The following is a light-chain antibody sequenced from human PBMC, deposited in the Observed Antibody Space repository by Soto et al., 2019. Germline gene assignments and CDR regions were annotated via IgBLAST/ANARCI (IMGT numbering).Light chain of an antibody. J-gene: IGKJ4*01. V-gene: IGKV1-5*01. CDR2: DAS. CDR3: RQYNTYPLS. Sequence: DIQMTQSPSTLSASVGDRVIITCRASQSIGKWLAWYQQRPGKAPKLLIYDASNLESGVPSRFSGSTSGTEFTLTVSSLQPDDLATYYCRQYNTYPLSFGGGTKV. CDR1: QSIGKW.